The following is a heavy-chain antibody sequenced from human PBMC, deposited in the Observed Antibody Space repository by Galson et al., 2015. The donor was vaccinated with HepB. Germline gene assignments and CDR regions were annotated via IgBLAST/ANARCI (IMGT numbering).Heavy chain of an antibody. CDR1: GFTLGSYF. J-gene: IGHJ6*02. Sequence: SLRLSCAGSGFTLGSYFMNWVRQAPGKGLEWVAYISTRNTYIYYADSLKGRFTISRDDAKNSLYLQMNNLRVDDTAVYYCARVYDGDDAGEDYGMDVWGPGATVTVSS. V-gene: IGHV3-21*06. CDR3: ARVYDGDDAGEDYGMDV. D-gene: IGHD4-17*01. CDR2: ISTRNTYI.